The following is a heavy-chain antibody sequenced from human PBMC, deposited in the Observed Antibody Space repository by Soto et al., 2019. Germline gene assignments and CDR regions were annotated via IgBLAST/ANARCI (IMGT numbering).Heavy chain of an antibody. CDR3: ARERTGATMTS. V-gene: IGHV1-8*01. J-gene: IGHJ4*02. CDR2: MNPNSGST. Sequence: QVQLVQSGAEVKKPGASVKVSCKASGYSFTSYDINWVRQATGQGLEWMGWMNPNSGSTDYAQRFQGRGTMTRNTSISTAYMELSSLRSEDTAVYYCARERTGATMTSWGQGPLVTVSS. D-gene: IGHD1-26*01. CDR1: GYSFTSYD.